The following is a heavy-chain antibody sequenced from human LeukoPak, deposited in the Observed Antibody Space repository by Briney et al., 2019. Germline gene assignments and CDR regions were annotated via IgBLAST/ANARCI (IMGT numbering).Heavy chain of an antibody. Sequence: HPGGSLRLSCAASGFIFSKYDMHWVRRAPGKGLEWVAVIWYDGRQKFYADSVKGRFSISRDNSKSTLYLQMSSLSAEDTAVYYCAKDRAVAGTDARYYFDSWGQGTLVTVSS. J-gene: IGHJ4*02. CDR2: IWYDGRQK. CDR3: AKDRAVAGTDARYYFDS. V-gene: IGHV3-33*06. D-gene: IGHD6-19*01. CDR1: GFIFSKYD.